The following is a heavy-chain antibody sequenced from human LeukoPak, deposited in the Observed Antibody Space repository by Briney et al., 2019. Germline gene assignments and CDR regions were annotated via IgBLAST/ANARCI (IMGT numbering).Heavy chain of an antibody. V-gene: IGHV3-30*02. CDR2: IRYDGSNK. J-gene: IGHJ4*02. Sequence: PGGSLRLSCAASGFTFSSYGMHWVRQAPGKGLEWVAFIRYDGSNKYYADSVKGRFTISRDNSKNTLYLQMNSLRVEDTAVYYCAKVLVDCSGGSCYENYFDYWGQGTLVTVSS. CDR3: AKVLVDCSGGSCYENYFDY. D-gene: IGHD2-15*01. CDR1: GFTFSSYG.